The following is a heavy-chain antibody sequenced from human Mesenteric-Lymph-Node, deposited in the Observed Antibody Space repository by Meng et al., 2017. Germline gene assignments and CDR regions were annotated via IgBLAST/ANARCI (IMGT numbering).Heavy chain of an antibody. J-gene: IGHJ4*02. Sequence: ASVKVSCKASGYTFTSYGISWVRQAPGQGLEWMGWISAYNGNTNYAQKLQGRATMTTDTSTSTAYMELRSLRSDDTAMYYCSRHRSYLVFDYWGQGTLVTVSS. D-gene: IGHD1-26*01. CDR1: GYTFTSYG. V-gene: IGHV1-18*01. CDR3: SRHRSYLVFDY. CDR2: ISAYNGNT.